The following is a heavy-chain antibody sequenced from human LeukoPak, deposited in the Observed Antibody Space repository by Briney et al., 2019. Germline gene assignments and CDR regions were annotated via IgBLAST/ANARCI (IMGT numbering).Heavy chain of an antibody. J-gene: IGHJ4*02. CDR2: SSGSGGSI. V-gene: IGHV3-23*01. Sequence: GGSLRLYWAASGFTFSSYAMSWVRQAPGEGRGWVSASSGSGGSIYCADAVKGRFTISRDNSQNTLYLQMNSMRAADTAVYYCAKDPRELPFFDYWGQGPLVTVSS. CDR1: GFTFSSYA. CDR3: AKDPRELPFFDY. D-gene: IGHD1-26*01.